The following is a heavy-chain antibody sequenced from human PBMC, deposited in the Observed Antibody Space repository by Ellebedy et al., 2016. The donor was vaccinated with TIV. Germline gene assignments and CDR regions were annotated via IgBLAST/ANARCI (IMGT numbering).Heavy chain of an antibody. D-gene: IGHD6-19*01. Sequence: MPSETLSLTCDVHGESLTNDYWSWIRQPPGKGLEWIGEINHSGSTNSNPSLKSRVTLSVDKSKNQFSLRVTSVTAADSGVYFCARARGYSSAYYDYWGQGALVTVSS. CDR2: INHSGST. CDR3: ARARGYSSAYYDY. CDR1: GESLTNDY. J-gene: IGHJ4*01. V-gene: IGHV4-34*01.